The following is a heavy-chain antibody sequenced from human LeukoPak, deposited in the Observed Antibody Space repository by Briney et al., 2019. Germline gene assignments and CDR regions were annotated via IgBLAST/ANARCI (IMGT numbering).Heavy chain of an antibody. CDR2: IKNDGST. CDR3: AREVSGDSMRTFDV. V-gene: IGHV3-74*01. D-gene: IGHD4-17*01. J-gene: IGHJ3*01. Sequence: GGSLRLSCAASGLTFSRYWMHWVRQVPGKGLVWVSYIKNDGSTTHADSVEGRFTISRDNAKNTLYLQMNSLRAEDTAVYFCAREVSGDSMRTFDVWGQGTMVTVSS. CDR1: GLTFSRYW.